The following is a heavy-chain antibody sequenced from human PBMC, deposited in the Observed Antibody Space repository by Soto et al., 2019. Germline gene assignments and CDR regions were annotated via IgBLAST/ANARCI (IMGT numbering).Heavy chain of an antibody. J-gene: IGHJ4*02. CDR2: ISAYNGNT. CDR3: ARGIYYDSSGYFTNFDY. CDR1: GYTFTSYG. D-gene: IGHD3-22*01. V-gene: IGHV1-18*01. Sequence: GASVKVSCKASGYTFTSYGISWVRQAPGQGLEWMGWISAYNGNTNYAQKLQGRVTMTTDTSTSTAYMELRSLRSDDTAVYYCARGIYYDSSGYFTNFDYWGQGTLVTVSS.